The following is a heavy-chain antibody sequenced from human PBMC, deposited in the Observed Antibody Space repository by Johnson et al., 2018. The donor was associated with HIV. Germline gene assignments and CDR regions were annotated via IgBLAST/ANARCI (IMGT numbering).Heavy chain of an antibody. CDR3: ARGLAADAFDI. Sequence: VQLVESGGGVVRPGGSLRLSCAASGFTFDDYGLSWVRQAPGKGLEWVAGMNWNGGSTGYADSVKGRYIISRDNSKNTLYLQMNSLRAEDTAGYYCARGLAADAFDIWGQGTMVTVSS. V-gene: IGHV3-20*04. D-gene: IGHD6-13*01. CDR1: GFTFDDYG. CDR2: MNWNGGST. J-gene: IGHJ3*02.